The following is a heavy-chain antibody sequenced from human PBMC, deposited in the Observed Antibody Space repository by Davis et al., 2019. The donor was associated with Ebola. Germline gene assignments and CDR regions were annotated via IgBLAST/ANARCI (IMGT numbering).Heavy chain of an antibody. J-gene: IGHJ6*02. CDR2: TYYKSKWYN. CDR3: ARGWLRGGMDV. V-gene: IGHV6-1*01. Sequence: HSQTLSLTCAISGDSVSSAGWNWIRQSPSRGLEWLGKTYYKSKWYNDYAVSVKSRITINPDTSKNQFSLQLNSVTPEDMALYYCARGWLRGGMDVWGEGTTVTV. D-gene: IGHD5-18*01. CDR1: GDSVSSAG.